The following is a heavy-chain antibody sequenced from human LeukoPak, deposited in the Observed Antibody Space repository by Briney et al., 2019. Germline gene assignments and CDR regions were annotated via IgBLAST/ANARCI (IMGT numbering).Heavy chain of an antibody. CDR1: GFTFSKNC. CDR2: ISTSGSYI. J-gene: IGHJ5*02. D-gene: IGHD2-15*01. V-gene: IGHV3-21*01. CDR3: ARDSEVVVGGSSWFDP. Sequence: GGSLRLSCAASGFTFSKNCMNWVRQAPGKGPEWVSSISTSGSYIYYADSVKGRFTISRDNAKKSLYLQMNSLRAEDTAVYYCARDSEVVVGGSSWFDPWGQGTLVAVSS.